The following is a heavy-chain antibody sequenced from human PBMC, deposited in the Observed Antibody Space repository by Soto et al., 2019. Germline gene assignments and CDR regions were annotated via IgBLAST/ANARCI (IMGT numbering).Heavy chain of an antibody. V-gene: IGHV3-7*01. CDR3: AREEGGIAARGYYYGMDV. CDR2: IKQDGSEK. CDR1: GFTFSSYW. D-gene: IGHD6-6*01. Sequence: PGGSLRLSCAASGFTFSSYWMSWVRQAPGKGLEWVANIKQDGSEKYYVDSVKGRFTISRDNAKNSLYLQMNSQRAEDTAVYYCAREEGGIAARGYYYGMDVWGQGTTVTVSS. J-gene: IGHJ6*02.